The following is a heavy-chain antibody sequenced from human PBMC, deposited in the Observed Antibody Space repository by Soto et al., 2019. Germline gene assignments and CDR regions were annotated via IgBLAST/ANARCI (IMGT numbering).Heavy chain of an antibody. J-gene: IGHJ4*02. V-gene: IGHV3-21*01. CDR2: ISSSSSYI. CDR1: GFTFSSYS. D-gene: IGHD5-18*01. CDR3: ARDRGYSYGQLDY. Sequence: EVQLVESGGGLVKPGGSLRLSCAASGFTFSSYSMNWVRQAPGKGLEWVSSISSSSSYIYYADSVKGRFTISRDNAKNSLYLQMNSLRAEDTAVYYCARDRGYSYGQLDYWGQGTLDTVSS.